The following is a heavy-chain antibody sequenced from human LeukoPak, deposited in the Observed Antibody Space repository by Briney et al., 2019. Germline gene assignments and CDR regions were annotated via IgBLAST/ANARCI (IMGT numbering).Heavy chain of an antibody. Sequence: VASVKVSCTVSGYTLTELSMHWVRQAPGKGLEWMGGFDPEDGETIYAQKFQGRVTMTEDTSTDTAYMELSSLRSEDTAVYYCATHGIAAAGTYYYYGMDVWGKGTTVTVSS. CDR1: GYTLTELS. J-gene: IGHJ6*04. CDR3: ATHGIAAAGTYYYYGMDV. CDR2: FDPEDGET. V-gene: IGHV1-24*01. D-gene: IGHD6-13*01.